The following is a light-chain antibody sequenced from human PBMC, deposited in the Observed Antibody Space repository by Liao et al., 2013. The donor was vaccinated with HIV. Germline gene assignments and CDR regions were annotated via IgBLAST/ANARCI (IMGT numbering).Light chain of an antibody. Sequence: SYELTQPPSVSVSPGQTASITCSGDKLGDKYAYWYQQKPGQSPVLVIYQDSKRPSGIPERFSGSNSGNTATLTISGTQAMDEADYFCQAWDRGADVVFGGGTKLTVL. CDR3: QAWDRGADVV. CDR2: QDS. CDR1: KLGDKY. J-gene: IGLJ2*01. V-gene: IGLV3-1*01.